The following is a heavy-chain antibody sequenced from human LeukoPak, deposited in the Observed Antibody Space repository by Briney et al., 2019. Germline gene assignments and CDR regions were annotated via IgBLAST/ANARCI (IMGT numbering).Heavy chain of an antibody. CDR2: ISYDGSNK. J-gene: IGHJ4*02. V-gene: IGHV3-30*18. CDR3: AKGRASGTYIEDFDY. D-gene: IGHD3-10*01. Sequence: PGGSLRLSCAASGFTFSSYGMHWVRQAPGKGLEWVAVISYDGSNKYYADSVKGRFTISRDNSKNTLYLQMNSLRAEDTAVYYCAKGRASGTYIEDFDYWGQGTLVTVSS. CDR1: GFTFSSYG.